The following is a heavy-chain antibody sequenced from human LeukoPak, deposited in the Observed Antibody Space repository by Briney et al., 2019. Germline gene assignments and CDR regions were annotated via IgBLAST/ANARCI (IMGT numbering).Heavy chain of an antibody. CDR1: GFTFSSYA. CDR2: ISSNGGST. CDR3: VREHYNYYMDV. J-gene: IGHJ6*03. Sequence: GGSLRLSCAASGFTFSSYAMHWVRQAPGKGLEYVSAISSNGGSTYYADSVKGRFTISRDNGKNSLYLQMNSLRAEDTALYYCVREHYNYYMDVWGKGTTVTVSS. V-gene: IGHV3-64*02.